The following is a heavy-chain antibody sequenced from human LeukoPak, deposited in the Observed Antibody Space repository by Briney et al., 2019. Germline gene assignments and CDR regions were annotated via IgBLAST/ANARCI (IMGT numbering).Heavy chain of an antibody. D-gene: IGHD2-2*02. J-gene: IGHJ4*02. Sequence: PSETLSLTCAVYGGSFSGYYWSWIRQPPGKGLEWIGEINHSGSTNYNPSLKSRVTISVDNSKNQFSLKLNSVTAADTAVYYCARGAIVVVPAAIWGLDYWGQGTLVTVSS. CDR3: ARGAIVVVPAAIWGLDY. V-gene: IGHV4-34*01. CDR2: INHSGST. CDR1: GGSFSGYY.